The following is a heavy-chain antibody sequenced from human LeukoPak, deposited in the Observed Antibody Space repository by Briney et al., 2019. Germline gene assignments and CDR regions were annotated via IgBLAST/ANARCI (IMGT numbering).Heavy chain of an antibody. D-gene: IGHD4-11*01. Sequence: GGSLRLSCAASGFTVSSNYMSWVRQAPGKGLEWVSMIYSGGITYYADSVKGRFTISRDNSKNTLYLQMSSLRAEDTAVYYCTRDSTTFRFGYWGQGTLVTVSS. J-gene: IGHJ4*02. CDR3: TRDSTTFRFGY. CDR1: GFTVSSNY. V-gene: IGHV3-53*01. CDR2: IYSGGIT.